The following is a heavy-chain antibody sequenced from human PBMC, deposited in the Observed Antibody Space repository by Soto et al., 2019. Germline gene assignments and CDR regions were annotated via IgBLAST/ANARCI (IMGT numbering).Heavy chain of an antibody. D-gene: IGHD1-26*01. CDR2: IIPIFGTA. Sequence: SVKVSCKASGGTFSSYSISWVREAPGQGLEWMGGIIPIFGTANYAQKFQGRVTITADESTSTAYMELSSLRSEDTAVYYCARVALMWELPRPTLYYGMDVWGQGTTVTVSS. CDR1: GGTFSSYS. J-gene: IGHJ6*02. CDR3: ARVALMWELPRPTLYYGMDV. V-gene: IGHV1-69*13.